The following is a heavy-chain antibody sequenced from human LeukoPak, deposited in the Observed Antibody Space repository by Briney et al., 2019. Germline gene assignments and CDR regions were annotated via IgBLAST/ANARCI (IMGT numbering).Heavy chain of an antibody. CDR2: INHSGST. D-gene: IGHD5-12*01. CDR1: GGSFSGYY. Sequence: PSETLSLTCAVYGGSFSGYYWSWIRQSPGKGLEWIGEINHSGSTDYNPSLKSRVTISVDTSKNQFSLKLSSVTAADTAVYYCARGISLRVRYSKHGMDVWGKGTTVTVSS. V-gene: IGHV4-34*01. CDR3: ARGISLRVRYSKHGMDV. J-gene: IGHJ6*04.